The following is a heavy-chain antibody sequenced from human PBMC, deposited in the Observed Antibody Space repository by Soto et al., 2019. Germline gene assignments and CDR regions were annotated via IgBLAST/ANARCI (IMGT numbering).Heavy chain of an antibody. Sequence: GGSLRLSCAASGFTFSSYSMNWVRQAPGKGLEWVSSISSSSSYIYYADTVKGRFTISRDNAKNSLYLQMNSLRAEDTAVYYCARESGYYTYGMDVWGQGTTVTVSS. J-gene: IGHJ6*02. CDR1: GFTFSSYS. D-gene: IGHD3-3*01. CDR2: ISSSSSYI. V-gene: IGHV3-21*01. CDR3: ARESGYYTYGMDV.